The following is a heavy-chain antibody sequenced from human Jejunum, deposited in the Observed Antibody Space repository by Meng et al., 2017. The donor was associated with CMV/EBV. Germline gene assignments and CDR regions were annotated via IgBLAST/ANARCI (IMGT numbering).Heavy chain of an antibody. CDR1: GGSITSSNNH. CDR2: IDYIGNT. CDR3: ARQSYRAFDY. J-gene: IGHJ4*02. D-gene: IGHD2-2*02. V-gene: IGHV4-39*01. Sequence: CTVSGGSITSSNNHWGWIRQPPGKGLEWLGNIDYIGNTYYTPSLKSRVTISVDTSKTQFSLQLSSVTAADTAFYYCARQSYRAFDYWGQGTLVTVSS.